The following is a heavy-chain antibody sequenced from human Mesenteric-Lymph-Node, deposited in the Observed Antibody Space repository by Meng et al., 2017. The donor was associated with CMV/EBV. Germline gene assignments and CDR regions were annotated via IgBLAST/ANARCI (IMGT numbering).Heavy chain of an antibody. J-gene: IGHJ4*02. CDR3: ARVLGYGYYFDY. V-gene: IGHV3-53*01. CDR1: GFTVSSNY. Sequence: GESLKISCAASGFTVSSNYMSWVRQAPGKGLEWVSVIYSGGSTYYADSVKGRFTISRDNAKNSLYLQMNSLRAEDTAVYYCARVLGYGYYFDYWGQGTLVTVSS. CDR2: IYSGGST. D-gene: IGHD5-18*01.